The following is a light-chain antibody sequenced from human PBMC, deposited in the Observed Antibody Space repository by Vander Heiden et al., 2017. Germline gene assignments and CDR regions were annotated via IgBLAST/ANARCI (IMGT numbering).Light chain of an antibody. V-gene: IGLV8-61*01. J-gene: IGLJ3*02. CDR1: SGSVSTSYY. CDR2: STN. CDR3: VLYMGSGIWV. Sequence: QTVVTQEPSSSVSPGGTVTLTCGLSSGSVSTSYYPSWYQQTPGQAPRPLIYSTNTRSSGVPDRFSGSILGNKAALTITGAQADDESDYYCVLYMGSGIWVFGGGTKLTVL.